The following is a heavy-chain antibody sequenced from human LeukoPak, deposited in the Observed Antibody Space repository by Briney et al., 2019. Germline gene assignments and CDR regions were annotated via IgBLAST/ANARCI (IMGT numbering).Heavy chain of an antibody. CDR1: GYTFTRYG. V-gene: IGHV1-18*01. CDR2: ISAYNGHT. CDR3: ARGETYYDILTGYYMMY. Sequence: ASVKVSCKASGYTFTRYGISWVRQAPGQRLEWMGWISAYNGHTNYTQKLQGRVTMTTDTSTSTAYMELRSLRSEDTAVYYCARGETYYDILTGYYMMYWGQGTLVTVSS. J-gene: IGHJ4*02. D-gene: IGHD3-9*01.